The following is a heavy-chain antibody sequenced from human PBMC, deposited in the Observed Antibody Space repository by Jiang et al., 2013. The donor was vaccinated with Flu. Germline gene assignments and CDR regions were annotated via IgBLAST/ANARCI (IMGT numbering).Heavy chain of an antibody. CDR2: IYTSGST. Sequence: LLKPSETLSLTCAVSGGPISSYYWSWIRQPAGKGLEWIGRIYTSGSTNYNPSLKSRVTMSVDTSKNQFSLKLSSVTAADTAVYYCAREANYGDYETSFDPWGQGTLVTVSS. CDR3: AREANYGDYETSFDP. D-gene: IGHD4-17*01. V-gene: IGHV4-4*07. J-gene: IGHJ5*02. CDR1: GGPISSYY.